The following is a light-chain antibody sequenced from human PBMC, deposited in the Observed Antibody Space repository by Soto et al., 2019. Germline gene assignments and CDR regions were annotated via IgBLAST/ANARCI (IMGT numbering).Light chain of an antibody. CDR2: GTS. Sequence: EIVLTQSPGTLSLSPGERATLSCRASQSVSSSYLAWFQQKPGQAPRLLIYGTSSRATDIPDRFSGGGSGTDFTLTISRLEPEDFAVYYCQQDDSSRYSFGQGTKVDIK. CDR3: QQDDSSRYS. J-gene: IGKJ2*03. CDR1: QSVSSSY. V-gene: IGKV3-20*01.